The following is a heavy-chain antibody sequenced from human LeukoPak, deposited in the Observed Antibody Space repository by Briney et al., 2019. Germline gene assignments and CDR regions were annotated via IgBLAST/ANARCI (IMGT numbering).Heavy chain of an antibody. Sequence: GGSLRLSCVVSGFDLSDYYMSWIRQAPGKGLGWISYISSSGGNIYFADSVKGRFTMSRDNARGSLYLQMNSLTADDTAIYYCARRRDYFDYWGQGTLVTVSS. CDR2: ISSSGGNI. CDR3: ARRRDYFDY. V-gene: IGHV3-11*01. J-gene: IGHJ4*02. CDR1: GFDLSDYY.